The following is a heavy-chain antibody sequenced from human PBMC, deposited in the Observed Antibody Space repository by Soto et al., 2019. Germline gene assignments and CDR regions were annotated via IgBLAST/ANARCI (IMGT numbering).Heavy chain of an antibody. CDR1: GYTFTSYY. J-gene: IGHJ5*02. CDR3: ARDVSRCSSTSCYINPLPWCDA. V-gene: IGHV1-46*01. CDR2: INPSGGST. D-gene: IGHD2-2*02. Sequence: GASVKVSCKASGYTFTSYYMHWVRQAPGQGLEWMGIINPSGGSTSYAQKFQGRVTMTRDTSTSTVYMELSSLRSEDTAVYYCARDVSRCSSTSCYINPLPWCDARGQGTLVTVSS.